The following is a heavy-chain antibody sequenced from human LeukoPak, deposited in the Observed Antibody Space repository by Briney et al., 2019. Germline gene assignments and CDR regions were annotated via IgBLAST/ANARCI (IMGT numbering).Heavy chain of an antibody. CDR1: GYTFTNHG. Sequence: APVKVSCKTSGYTFTNHGISWVRQAPGQGLEGMGWISAYNGDTNYAQILQRRVTITTDTSTRTAYMELRSLRSDDTAVYYCGRDDSNGYYYIDYWGQGTLVTVSS. CDR3: GRDDSNGYYYIDY. D-gene: IGHD6-19*01. V-gene: IGHV1-18*01. J-gene: IGHJ4*02. CDR2: ISAYNGDT.